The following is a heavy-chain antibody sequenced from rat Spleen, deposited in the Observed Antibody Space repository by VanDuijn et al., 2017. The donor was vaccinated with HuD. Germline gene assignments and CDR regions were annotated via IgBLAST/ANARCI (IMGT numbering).Heavy chain of an antibody. CDR3: ARHHYGGYPHWFAY. V-gene: IGHV5-25*01. Sequence: EVQLVESGGGLVQPGGSLKLSCEASGFIFNRYYMVWVRQAPTKGLEWVAYISTAGSNTFYRDSVKGRFTISRDNDKSTLHLQMDSLRSEDTATYYCARHHYGGYPHWFAYWGQGTLVTVSS. CDR1: GFIFNRYY. J-gene: IGHJ3*01. D-gene: IGHD1-11*01. CDR2: ISTAGSNT.